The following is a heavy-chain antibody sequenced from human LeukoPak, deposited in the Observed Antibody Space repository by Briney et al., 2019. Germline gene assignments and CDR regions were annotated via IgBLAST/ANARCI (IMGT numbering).Heavy chain of an antibody. V-gene: IGHV3-48*03. D-gene: IGHD3-3*01. CDR2: ISSSGSTM. Sequence: PGGSLRLSCAASGFTFSSYEMNWVRQAPGKGLEWVSYISSSGSTMYYADSVKGRFTISRDNAKNSLYLQMNSLRAEDTAVYYCARSRNYDFWSGYYYYYYGMDVWGQGTTVTVSS. CDR1: GFTFSSYE. J-gene: IGHJ6*02. CDR3: ARSRNYDFWSGYYYYYYGMDV.